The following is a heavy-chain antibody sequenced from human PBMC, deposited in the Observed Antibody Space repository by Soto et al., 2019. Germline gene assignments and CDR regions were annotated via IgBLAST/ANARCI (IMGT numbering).Heavy chain of an antibody. J-gene: IGHJ4*02. CDR3: AAAPRY. V-gene: IGHV6-1*01. D-gene: IGHD2-15*01. Sequence: LSLTCAISGDSVSSNSAACNWIRQSPSRGLEWLGRTYYRSKWYNDYAVSVKSRITINPDTSKNQFSLRLTSVTAADTAVYYCAAAPRYWGQGTLVTVSS. CDR2: TYYRSKWYN. CDR1: GDSVSSNSAA.